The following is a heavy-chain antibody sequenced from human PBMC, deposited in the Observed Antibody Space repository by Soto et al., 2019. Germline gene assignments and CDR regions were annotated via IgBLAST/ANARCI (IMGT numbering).Heavy chain of an antibody. D-gene: IGHD2-15*01. CDR1: GGSISSSSYY. V-gene: IGHV4-39*01. J-gene: IGHJ4*02. CDR3: ARRSCSGGSCYSDYFDY. CDR2: IYYSGST. Sequence: QLQLQESGPGLVKPSETLSLTCTVSGGSISSSSYYWGWIRQPPGKGLEWIGSIYYSGSTYYNPSLKSRVTISVDTSKNQFSLKLSSVTAADTAVYYCARRSCSGGSCYSDYFDYCGQGTLVTVSS.